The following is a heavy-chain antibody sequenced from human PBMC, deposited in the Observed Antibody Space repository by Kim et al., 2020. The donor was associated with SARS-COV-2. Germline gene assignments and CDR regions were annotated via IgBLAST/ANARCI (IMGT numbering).Heavy chain of an antibody. J-gene: IGHJ6*02. D-gene: IGHD1-1*01. CDR3: ARGSATGTPLYYYGMDV. Sequence: VKGRFTISRENAKNSLYLQMNSLRAGDTAVYYCARGSATGTPLYYYGMDVWGQGTTVTVSS. V-gene: IGHV3-13*01.